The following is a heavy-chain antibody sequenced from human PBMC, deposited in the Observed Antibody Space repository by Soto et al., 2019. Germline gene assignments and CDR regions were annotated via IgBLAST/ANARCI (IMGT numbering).Heavy chain of an antibody. V-gene: IGHV1-2*04. CDR2: INPNSGGT. D-gene: IGHD2-2*03. Sequence: GASVKVSCKASGYTFTGYYMHWVRQAPGQGLEWMGWINPNSGGTNYAQKFQGWVTISVDTSKNQFSLKLSSVTAADTAVYYCARETLDMDYFDYWGQGTLVTVSS. CDR3: ARETLDMDYFDY. J-gene: IGHJ4*02. CDR1: GYTFTGYY.